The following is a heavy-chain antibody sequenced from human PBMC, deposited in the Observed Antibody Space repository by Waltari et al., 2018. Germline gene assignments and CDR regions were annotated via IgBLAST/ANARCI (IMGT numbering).Heavy chain of an antibody. CDR2: TNKDGSGT. Sequence: EVQLVESGGGLVQTGGSLRLSCAASGFAFSYSWMDWVRQVPGKGLVWVARTNKDGSGTAYADFVEGRLTISRDNAKSTLHLQMTSLTAEDTAVYYCVREKDLGGTCVFDFWGRGTLVTVSS. V-gene: IGHV3-74*01. CDR3: VREKDLGGTCVFDF. CDR1: GFAFSYSW. J-gene: IGHJ4*02. D-gene: IGHD1-26*01.